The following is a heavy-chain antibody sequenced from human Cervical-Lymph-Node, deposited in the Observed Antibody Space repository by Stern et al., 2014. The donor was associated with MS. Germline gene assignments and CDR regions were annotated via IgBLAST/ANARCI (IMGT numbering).Heavy chain of an antibody. CDR1: GYTFSNYW. V-gene: IGHV5-51*03. D-gene: IGHD6-13*01. CDR2: IFSCGSDG. Sequence: VQLVESGAEVTKPGESLRISCKGSGYTFSNYWIGWVRQMPGKGLEWIGSIFSCGSDGRYNPSFQGQITISADKSSNTAFLQWNSLKASDTAMYYCARRKYSSSYYYYFGMDVWGQGTTVTVAS. CDR3: ARRKYSSSYYYYFGMDV. J-gene: IGHJ6*02.